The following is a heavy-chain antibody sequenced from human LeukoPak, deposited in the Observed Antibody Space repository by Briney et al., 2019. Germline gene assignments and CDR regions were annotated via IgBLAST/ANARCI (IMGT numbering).Heavy chain of an antibody. J-gene: IGHJ4*02. CDR3: ARGGRYSYGYVDY. CDR2: INHSGST. D-gene: IGHD5-18*01. Sequence: PSETLSLTCAVYGGSFSGYYWSWIRQHPGKGLEWIGEINHSGSTNYNPSLKSRVTISVDTSKNQFSLKLSSVTAADTAVYYCARGGRYSYGYVDYWGQGTLVTVSS. V-gene: IGHV4-34*01. CDR1: GGSFSGYY.